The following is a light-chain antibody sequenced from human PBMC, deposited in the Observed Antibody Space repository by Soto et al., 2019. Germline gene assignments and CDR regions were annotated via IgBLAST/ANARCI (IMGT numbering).Light chain of an antibody. CDR3: QQYNNCPPIT. CDR2: GAS. V-gene: IGKV3D-15*01. Sequence: EIVSTQSPDTLSLSPGERATLTWRASQRISNNLAWYQKKPGQAPRLLIYGASTRATGVPARFSGSGSWAKFTLTISSLQPEDFAVYYYQQYNNCPPITFGQGTRLEIK. J-gene: IGKJ5*01. CDR1: QRISNN.